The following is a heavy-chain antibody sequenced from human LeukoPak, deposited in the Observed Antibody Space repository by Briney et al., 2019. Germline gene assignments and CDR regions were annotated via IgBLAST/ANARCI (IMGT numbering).Heavy chain of an antibody. J-gene: IGHJ3*02. CDR1: GDSVSSYY. D-gene: IGHD3-10*01. CDR3: ARDLYDITILLNGSGRRRDAFDI. Sequence: SETLSLTCTVSGDSVSSYYWNWIRQPPGKGLEWIGYIYYSGSTNYNPSLKSRVTISVDTSKNQFSLKLSSVTAADTAMYYCARDLYDITILLNGSGRRRDAFDIWGQGTKVTVSS. CDR2: IYYSGST. V-gene: IGHV4-59*02.